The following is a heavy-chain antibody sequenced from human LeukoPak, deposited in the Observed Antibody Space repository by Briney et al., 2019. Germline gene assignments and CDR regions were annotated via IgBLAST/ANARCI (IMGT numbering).Heavy chain of an antibody. CDR1: GFTFRRYW. D-gene: IGHD3-10*01. Sequence: PGGSLTLSCAASGFTFRRYWMSWARQASGKGLEWVANIKQDGSETYYVDSVKGRSTISRDNAKNSLYLQMNSLRAEDTAVYYCVGLGENYWGQGTLVTVSS. CDR2: IKQDGSET. V-gene: IGHV3-7*02. CDR3: VGLGENY. J-gene: IGHJ4*02.